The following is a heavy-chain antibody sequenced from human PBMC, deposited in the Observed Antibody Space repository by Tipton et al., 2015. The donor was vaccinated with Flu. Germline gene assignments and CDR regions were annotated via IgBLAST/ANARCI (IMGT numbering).Heavy chain of an antibody. CDR3: ARDHPPSITVLGEITDYFGMDV. V-gene: IGHV3-11*01. CDR1: GFTFSDDY. CDR2: ISSSGDTI. Sequence: SLRLSCAASGFTFSDDYMSWIRQAPGKGLEWVSHISSSGDTINYADSVKGRFTISRDNAKKSLYQQMNSLRAEDTAVYYCARDHPPSITVLGEITDYFGMDVWGQGTTVTVSS. J-gene: IGHJ6*02. D-gene: IGHD3-3*01.